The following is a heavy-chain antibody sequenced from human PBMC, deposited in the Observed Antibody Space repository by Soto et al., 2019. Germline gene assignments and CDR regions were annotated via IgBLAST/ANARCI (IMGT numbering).Heavy chain of an antibody. CDR1: GFTFSDYS. CDR3: ARTLRARRGLDTFDM. V-gene: IGHV3-21*06. Sequence: EVQVVESGGGLVKPGGSLRLSCAASGFTFSDYSMNWVRQAPGKGLEWVSSISNTGRDIFYTDSVRGRFTISRDSAKSSLYLQMNSLRAEDTAIYYCARTLRARRGLDTFDMWGQGTMVTVSA. CDR2: ISNTGRDI. J-gene: IGHJ3*02.